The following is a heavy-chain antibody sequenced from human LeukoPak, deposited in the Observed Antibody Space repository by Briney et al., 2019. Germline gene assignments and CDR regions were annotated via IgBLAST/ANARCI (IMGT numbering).Heavy chain of an antibody. Sequence: SETLSLTCTVSGSSIGTYSWSWIRQPPGKGLEWVGYIYTTGSTHYNPSLKSRVTMSLDTSKNQFSLRLSSVTAADTAVYYCARDVVVPAAIHYGMDVWGQGTTVTVSS. CDR3: ARDVVVPAAIHYGMDV. J-gene: IGHJ6*02. CDR1: GSSIGTYS. D-gene: IGHD2-2*01. V-gene: IGHV4-4*09. CDR2: IYTTGST.